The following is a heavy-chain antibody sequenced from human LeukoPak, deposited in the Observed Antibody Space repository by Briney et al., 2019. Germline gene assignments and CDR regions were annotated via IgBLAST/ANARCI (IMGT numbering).Heavy chain of an antibody. J-gene: IGHJ4*02. CDR1: GYTFASDG. Sequence: GASVKVSCKASGYTFASDGSSWGRQAPGQGLEWMGWISAYNGNTNYAQKLQGRVTMTTDTSTSTAYMELRSLRSDDTAVYYCARDRTGGIDYWGQGTLVTVSS. CDR3: ARDRTGGIDY. CDR2: ISAYNGNT. D-gene: IGHD3-16*01. V-gene: IGHV1-18*04.